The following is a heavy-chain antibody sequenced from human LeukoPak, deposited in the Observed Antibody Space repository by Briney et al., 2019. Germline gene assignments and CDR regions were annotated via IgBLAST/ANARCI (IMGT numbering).Heavy chain of an antibody. CDR3: ARSRQGSGLLNY. J-gene: IGHJ4*02. V-gene: IGHV4-30-2*01. D-gene: IGHD3-10*01. Sequence: SQTLSLTCTVSGGAITSGGYSWNWIRQPPGKGLEWIGCIYDRGPTYYNPSLKSRITISVDRPKNPFFLNVTSVTAADTAVYYCARSRQGSGLLNYWGQGNLVAVSS. CDR1: GGAITSGGYS. CDR2: IYDRGPT.